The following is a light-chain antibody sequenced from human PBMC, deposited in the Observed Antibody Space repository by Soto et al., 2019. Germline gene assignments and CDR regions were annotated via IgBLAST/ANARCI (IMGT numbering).Light chain of an antibody. Sequence: GLPQSPCTLSLSAGERSALSCSSSQTLRGRYLAWYQQKPGQAPRLLIYGASTRATGIPDRFSGSGSGTDFTLTIGSLEPEDFAVYYCQQHGSSPWTFGQGTKVAIK. V-gene: IGKV3-20*01. CDR2: GAS. J-gene: IGKJ1*01. CDR3: QQHGSSPWT. CDR1: QTLRGRY.